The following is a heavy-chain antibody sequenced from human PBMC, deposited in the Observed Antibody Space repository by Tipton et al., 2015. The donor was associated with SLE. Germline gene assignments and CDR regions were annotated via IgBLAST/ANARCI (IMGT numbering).Heavy chain of an antibody. CDR2: IKQDGSER. Sequence: SLRLSCADSGFTFNDYWMSWVRQAPGKGLEWVANIKQDGSERNYVDSVKGRFTISRDNARKSLWLQMHSLRAEDTALYYCARDRGYNDAFDIWGRGTMVTVSS. V-gene: IGHV3-7*01. J-gene: IGHJ3*02. CDR3: ARDRGYNDAFDI. CDR1: GFTFNDYW. D-gene: IGHD5-24*01.